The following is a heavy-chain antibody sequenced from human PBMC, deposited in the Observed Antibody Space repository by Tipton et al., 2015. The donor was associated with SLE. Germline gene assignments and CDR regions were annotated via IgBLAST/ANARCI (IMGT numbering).Heavy chain of an antibody. V-gene: IGHV3-23*01. CDR1: GFTFSNAW. CDR2: ISGSGGST. CDR3: ATYSSSWFFDY. J-gene: IGHJ4*02. Sequence: SLRLSCAASGFTFSNAWMSWVRQAPGKGLEWVSAISGSGGSTYYADSVKGRFTISRDNSKNTLYLQMNSLRAEDTAVYYCATYSSSWFFDYWGQGTLVTVSS. D-gene: IGHD6-13*01.